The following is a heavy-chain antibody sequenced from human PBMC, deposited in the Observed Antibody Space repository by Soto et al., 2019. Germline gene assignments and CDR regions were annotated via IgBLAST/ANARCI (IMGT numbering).Heavy chain of an antibody. D-gene: IGHD3-16*01. CDR2: IRYDGSRK. CDR1: GFIFSSYG. J-gene: IGHJ4*02. V-gene: IGHV3-33*01. CDR3: ARVKQTGGAYVSPFDY. Sequence: QVQLVESGGGVVQPGRSLRLSCTPSGFIFSSYGMHWVRQAPGKGLEWLAVIRYDGSRKYYADSVKGRFTISRDNSENTLFLQMNRLRDEDTAVYYCARVKQTGGAYVSPFDYWGQGTLVTVSS.